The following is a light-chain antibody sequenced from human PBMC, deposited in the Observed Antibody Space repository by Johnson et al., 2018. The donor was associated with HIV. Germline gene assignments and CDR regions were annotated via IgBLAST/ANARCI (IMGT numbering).Light chain of an antibody. CDR1: SSNIGSNY. CDR2: END. CDR3: GTWDSSLSAGV. Sequence: SVLTQPPSVSAAPGQKVIISCSGRSSNIGSNYVSWYQHLPGTAPKLLIYENDKRPSGIPDRFSASKSGTSATLGITGLRTGDEADYYCGTWDSSLSAGVFGTGTKVTVL. J-gene: IGLJ1*01. V-gene: IGLV1-51*01.